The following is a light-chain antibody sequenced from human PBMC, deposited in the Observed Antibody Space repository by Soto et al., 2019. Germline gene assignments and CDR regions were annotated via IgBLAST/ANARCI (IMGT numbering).Light chain of an antibody. CDR1: QSVRSTY. J-gene: IGKJ1*01. CDR3: QQYNDWPLT. Sequence: EIVMTQSPVTLSVSPWERATLSCRASQSVRSTYLAWYQQKPGQAPSLLIYGAFTRATGIPARFSGTGSGTEFTLTISSLQSEDFALYYCQQYNDWPLTFGQGTKVDNK. CDR2: GAF. V-gene: IGKV3-15*01.